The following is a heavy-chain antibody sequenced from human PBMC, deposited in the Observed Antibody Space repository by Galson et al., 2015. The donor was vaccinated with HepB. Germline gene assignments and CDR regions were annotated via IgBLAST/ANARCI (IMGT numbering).Heavy chain of an antibody. CDR2: ISYDGSSE. CDR1: GFTFSSYG. Sequence: SLRLSCAASGFTFSSYGMHWVRQAPGKGLEWVALISYDGSSEYYADSVRGRFTISRDNSKNTLYLQMNSLRSEDTAVYYCAKDPYSHGLNWFDPWGQGTLVTVSS. J-gene: IGHJ5*02. D-gene: IGHD5-18*01. CDR3: AKDPYSHGLNWFDP. V-gene: IGHV3-30*18.